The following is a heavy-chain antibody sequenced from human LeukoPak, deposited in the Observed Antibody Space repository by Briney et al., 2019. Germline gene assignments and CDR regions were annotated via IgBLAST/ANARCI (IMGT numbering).Heavy chain of an antibody. CDR1: GYTFTGYY. V-gene: IGHV1-2*02. J-gene: IGHJ4*02. D-gene: IGHD3-10*02. CDR3: ARGEGMGAYYYVFHSDY. Sequence: ASVKVSCKASGYTFTGYYIHWVRQAPGQGLEWMGWINPNSGATNYAQKFQGRVTMTRGTSISTGYMELSRLRSDDTAVYYCARGEGMGAYYYVFHSDYWGQGTLVTVSS. CDR2: INPNSGAT.